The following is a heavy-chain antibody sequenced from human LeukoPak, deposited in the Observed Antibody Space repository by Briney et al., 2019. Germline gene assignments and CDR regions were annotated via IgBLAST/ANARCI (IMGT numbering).Heavy chain of an antibody. CDR1: GFTFSSYG. D-gene: IGHD3-22*01. J-gene: IGHJ4*02. Sequence: GGSPRLSCAASGFTFSSYGMHWVRQAPGKGLEWVAVISYDGSNKYYADSVKGRFTISRDNSKNTLYLQMNSLRAEDTAVYYCAKDPRPSITMIEYYFDYWGQGTLVTVSS. CDR2: ISYDGSNK. V-gene: IGHV3-30*18. CDR3: AKDPRPSITMIEYYFDY.